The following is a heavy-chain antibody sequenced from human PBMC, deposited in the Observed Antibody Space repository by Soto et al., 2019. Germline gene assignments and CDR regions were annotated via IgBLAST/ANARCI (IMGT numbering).Heavy chain of an antibody. V-gene: IGHV3-23*01. D-gene: IGHD6-19*01. J-gene: IGHJ1*01. Sequence: GGSLRLSCAASGFTFSSYAMSWVRQAPGQGLEWVSGISGSGDSTYYADSVKGRFTISRDNSKNTLYLQMNSLRAEDTAVYYCAKGVPGIAVAGTGYFQHWGQGTLVTVSS. CDR2: ISGSGDST. CDR3: AKGVPGIAVAGTGYFQH. CDR1: GFTFSSYA.